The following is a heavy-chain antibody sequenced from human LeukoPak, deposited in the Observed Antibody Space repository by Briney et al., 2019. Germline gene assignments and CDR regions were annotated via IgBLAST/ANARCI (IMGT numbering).Heavy chain of an antibody. V-gene: IGHV1-24*01. CDR3: ALHLYCSGGSCYPNAEYFQH. Sequence: ASVKVSCKVSGYTPTELSMHWVRQAPGKGLEWMGGFDPENGETIHAQKFQGRVTMTEDTSTDTAYMELSSLRSEDTAVYYCALHLYCSGGSCYPNAEYFQHWGQGTLVTVSS. J-gene: IGHJ1*01. CDR2: FDPENGET. D-gene: IGHD2-15*01. CDR1: GYTPTELS.